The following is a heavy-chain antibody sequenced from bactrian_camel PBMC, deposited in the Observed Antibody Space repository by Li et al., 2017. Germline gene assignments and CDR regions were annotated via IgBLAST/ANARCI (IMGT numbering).Heavy chain of an antibody. CDR2: IFDRT. Sequence: VQLVESGGGLVQPGGSLTLTCAASVSAYVAYVYAMAWFRQAPGKEREGVAAIFDRTYYADSVKGRFTISQDAAKNTVYLQMNSLQPDDSAMYSCAADGNAGSRLSFGCLEAQYNYWGQGTQVTVS. CDR1: VSAYVAYVYA. V-gene: IGHV3S53*01. CDR3: AADGNAGSRLSFGCLEAQYNY. D-gene: IGHD6*01. J-gene: IGHJ4*01.